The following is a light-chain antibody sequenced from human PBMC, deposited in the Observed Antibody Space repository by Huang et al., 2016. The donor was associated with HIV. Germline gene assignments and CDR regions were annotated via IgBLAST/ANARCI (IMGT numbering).Light chain of an antibody. V-gene: IGKV2-30*02. CDR1: QSLVHSDGNTY. J-gene: IGKJ1*01. CDR2: EVS. CDR3: MQGTHWPPWT. Sequence: DVVMTQSPLSLPVTLGQPASISCRSSQSLVHSDGNTYLNWFQQRPGQSPRRLIYEVSNRDSGVPDRCSGSGSGTDFTLKISRVEAEDVGVYYCMQGTHWPPWTFGQGTKVEIK.